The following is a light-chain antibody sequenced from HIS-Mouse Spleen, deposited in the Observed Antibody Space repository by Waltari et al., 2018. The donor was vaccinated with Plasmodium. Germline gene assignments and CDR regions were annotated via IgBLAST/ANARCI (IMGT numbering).Light chain of an antibody. CDR2: DAS. J-gene: IGKJ4*01. CDR1: QRVSSY. CDR3: QQRSNWPPLT. Sequence: ELVLTQSPATLSLSPGERATLSLWASQRVSSYLAWYQQKPGQAPRLLIYDASNRATGIPARFSGSGSGTDFTLTISSLEPEDFAVYYCQQRSNWPPLTFGGGTKVEIK. V-gene: IGKV3-11*01.